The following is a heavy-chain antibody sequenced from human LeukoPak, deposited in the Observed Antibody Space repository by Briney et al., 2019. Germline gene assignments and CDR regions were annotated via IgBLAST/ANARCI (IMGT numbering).Heavy chain of an antibody. CDR3: ARDRATTVTKSFAFDI. CDR2: IIPIFGTA. CDR1: GYTFSNYA. V-gene: IGHV1-69*05. J-gene: IGHJ3*02. D-gene: IGHD4-17*01. Sequence: GASVKVSCKASGYTFSNYAISWVRQAPGQGLEWMGGIIPIFGTANYAQKFQGRVTITTDESTSTAYMELSSLRSEDTAVYYCARDRATTVTKSFAFDIWGQGTMVTVSS.